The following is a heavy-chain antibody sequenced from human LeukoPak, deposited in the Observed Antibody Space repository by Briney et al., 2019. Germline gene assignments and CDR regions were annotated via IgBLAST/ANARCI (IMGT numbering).Heavy chain of an antibody. CDR3: ARAYSSRPNWFDP. Sequence: GESLKISCKGSGYSFTSYWIGWVRQMPGKGLEWMGIIYPGDSDTRYSPSFQGQVTISADKSISTAYLQWSSLKASETAMYYCARAYSSRPNWFDPWGQGTLVTVSS. J-gene: IGHJ5*02. CDR2: IYPGDSDT. D-gene: IGHD6-13*01. V-gene: IGHV5-51*01. CDR1: GYSFTSYW.